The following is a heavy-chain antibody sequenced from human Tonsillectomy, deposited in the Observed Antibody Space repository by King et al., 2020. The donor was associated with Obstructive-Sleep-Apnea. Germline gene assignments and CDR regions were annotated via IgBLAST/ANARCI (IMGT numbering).Heavy chain of an antibody. CDR3: TILEWS. V-gene: IGHV3-15*01. CDR2: IKSKIDGGTT. CDR1: RFTFSKAW. D-gene: IGHD3-3*01. J-gene: IGHJ4*02. Sequence: VQLVESGGGLVKPGGSLRLSCAASRFTFSKAWMSWVRQAPGKGLEWVGRIKSKIDGGTTDYAAPVKGRFTISRDDSKNTLYLQMNSLKTEDTAVYYCTILEWSGGQGTLVTVSS.